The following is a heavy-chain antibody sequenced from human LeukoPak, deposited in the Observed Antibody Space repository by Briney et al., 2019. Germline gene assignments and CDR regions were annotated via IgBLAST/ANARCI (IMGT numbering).Heavy chain of an antibody. V-gene: IGHV3-7*03. CDR2: VKQDGSEK. CDR1: GFTFSSYW. D-gene: IGHD3-10*01. Sequence: GGSLRLSCAASGFTFSSYWMSWVRQAPGKGLEWVATVKQDGSEKYYVDSVKGRFTISRDNSENTLYLQMNSLRAEDTALYYCAKGGISLVRGSFDYWGQATLVTVSS. CDR3: AKGGISLVRGSFDY. J-gene: IGHJ4*02.